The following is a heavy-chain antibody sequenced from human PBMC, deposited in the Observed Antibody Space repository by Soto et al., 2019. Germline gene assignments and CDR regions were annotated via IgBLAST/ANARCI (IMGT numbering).Heavy chain of an antibody. CDR1: GGSISSSSYY. CDR2: IYYSGST. J-gene: IGHJ4*02. D-gene: IGHD3-22*01. CDR3: ARGDYYDSSYFDY. V-gene: IGHV4-39*01. Sequence: PSETLSLTCTVSGGSISSSSYYWGWIRQPPGKGLEWIGSIYYSGSTYYNPSLKSRVTISVDTSKNQFSLKLSSVTAADTAVYYCARGDYYDSSYFDYWGQGTLVTVSS.